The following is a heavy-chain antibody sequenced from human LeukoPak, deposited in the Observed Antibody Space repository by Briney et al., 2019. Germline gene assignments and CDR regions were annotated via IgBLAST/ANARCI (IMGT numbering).Heavy chain of an antibody. V-gene: IGHV4-61*02. CDR2: IYTSGST. CDR1: GGSISSGSYY. CDR3: AREATDTAMVGGFDY. D-gene: IGHD5-18*01. Sequence: SQTLSLTCTVSGGSISSGSYYWSWIRQPAGKGLEWIGRIYTSGSTNYNPSLKSRVTISVDTSKNQFSLKLSSVTAADTAVYYCAREATDTAMVGGFDYWGQGTLVTVSS. J-gene: IGHJ4*02.